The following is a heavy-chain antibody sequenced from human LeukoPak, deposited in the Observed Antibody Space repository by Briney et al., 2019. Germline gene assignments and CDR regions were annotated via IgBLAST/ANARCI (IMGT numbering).Heavy chain of an antibody. Sequence: SGPTLVNPTPTLTLTCSFSGFSLSTRGVGVGWIRQPPGKALEWLALIYWDDDKRYSPSLKSRLTISKDTSKNQVVLTMTNMDPVDTATYYCAHSQRYSYGSFRDAFDIWGPGTLVTVSS. J-gene: IGHJ3*02. V-gene: IGHV2-5*02. CDR2: IYWDDDK. CDR3: AHSQRYSYGSFRDAFDI. CDR1: GFSLSTRGVG. D-gene: IGHD5-18*01.